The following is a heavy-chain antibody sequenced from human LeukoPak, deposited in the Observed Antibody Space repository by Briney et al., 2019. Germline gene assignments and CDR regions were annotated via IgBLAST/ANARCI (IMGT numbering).Heavy chain of an antibody. Sequence: GASVKVSCKASGGTFSSYAISWVRQAPGQGLEWMGRIIPIFGIANYAQKFQGRVTITADKSTSTAYMELSSLRSEDTAVYCCARAAPYYYDSSGDYAFDIWGQGTMVTVSS. J-gene: IGHJ3*02. V-gene: IGHV1-69*04. CDR2: IIPIFGIA. CDR3: ARAAPYYYDSSGDYAFDI. CDR1: GGTFSSYA. D-gene: IGHD3-22*01.